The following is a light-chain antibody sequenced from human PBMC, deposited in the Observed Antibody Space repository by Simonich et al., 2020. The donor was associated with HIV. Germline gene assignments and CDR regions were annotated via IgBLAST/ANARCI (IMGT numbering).Light chain of an antibody. CDR2: LGS. Sequence: DIVMTQSPLSLPVTPGEPASISCRSSQSLLHSNGYNYLDWYLQKPGQSPQLLIYLGSNRASGGPDRFSGSASGTDFTLKISRVEAEDVGVYYCMQVLQTPYTFGQGTKLEIK. J-gene: IGKJ2*01. CDR3: MQVLQTPYT. CDR1: QSLLHSNGYNY. V-gene: IGKV2-28*01.